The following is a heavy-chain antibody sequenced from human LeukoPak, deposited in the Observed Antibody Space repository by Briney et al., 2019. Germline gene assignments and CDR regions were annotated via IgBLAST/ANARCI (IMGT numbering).Heavy chain of an antibody. CDR3: ARRGSGWYVDY. V-gene: IGHV5-51*01. J-gene: IGHJ4*02. Sequence: GESLKISCTGSGYSFTTYFIGWARQMPGKGLEWMGIIYPGDSDTRYSPSFQGQVSISVDKSISTAYLQWTSLKASDTAMYYCARRGSGWYVDYWGQGTLVTASS. CDR2: IYPGDSDT. D-gene: IGHD6-19*01. CDR1: GYSFTTYF.